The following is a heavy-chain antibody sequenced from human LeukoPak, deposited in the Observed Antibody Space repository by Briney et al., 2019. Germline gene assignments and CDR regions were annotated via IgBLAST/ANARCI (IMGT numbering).Heavy chain of an antibody. CDR3: AKGTCSGANCEFDY. CDR2: ISGSGTST. CDR1: GFTFSSYA. D-gene: IGHD2-15*01. V-gene: IGHV3-23*01. Sequence: PGGSLRLSCAASGFTFSSYAMSWVRQAPGKGLEWVSAISGSGTSTYHADSVKGRFTISRDNSKNTLYLQMNSLRAEDTAVYYCAKGTCSGANCEFDYWGQGTLVTVSS. J-gene: IGHJ4*02.